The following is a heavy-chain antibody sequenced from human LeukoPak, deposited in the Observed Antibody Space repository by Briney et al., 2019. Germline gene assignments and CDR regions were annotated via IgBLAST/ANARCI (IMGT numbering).Heavy chain of an antibody. CDR1: GGTFSSYA. D-gene: IGHD4-17*01. CDR2: LNPDSAGT. Sequence: ASVKVSCKASGGTFSSYAISWVRQAPGQGLEWMGWLNPDSAGTNYAQRFQGRVTMTRDTSINTAYMELSRLRSDDTAVHYCASPVSVTTKLLRYWGQGTLVRVSS. V-gene: IGHV1-2*02. J-gene: IGHJ4*02. CDR3: ASPVSVTTKLLRY.